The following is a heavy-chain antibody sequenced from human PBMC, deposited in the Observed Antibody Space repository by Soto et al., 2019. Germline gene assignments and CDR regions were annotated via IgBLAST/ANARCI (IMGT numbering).Heavy chain of an antibody. CDR1: GFTFSSYG. Sequence: PGGSLRLSCAASGFTFSSYGMHWVRQAPGKGLECVAVISYDGSNKYYADSVKGRFTISRDNSKNTLYLQMNSLRAEDTAVYYCAKESKLDYYYGMDVWGQGTTVTVYS. J-gene: IGHJ6*02. CDR2: ISYDGSNK. CDR3: AKESKLDYYYGMDV. V-gene: IGHV3-30*18. D-gene: IGHD4-4*01.